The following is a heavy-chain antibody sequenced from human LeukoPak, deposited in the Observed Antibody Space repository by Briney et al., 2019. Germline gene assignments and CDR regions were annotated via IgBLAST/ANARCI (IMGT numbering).Heavy chain of an antibody. CDR1: GGSISSYY. J-gene: IGHJ4*02. CDR3: ARERRGYSGYERGDFYFDY. Sequence: PSETLSLTCTVSGGSISSYYWSWLRQPPGKGLEWIGYIYYSGSTNYNPSLKSRVTISVDTSKNQFSLKLSSVTAADTAVYYCARERRGYSGYERGDFYFDYWGQGTLVTVSS. D-gene: IGHD5-12*01. CDR2: IYYSGST. V-gene: IGHV4-59*12.